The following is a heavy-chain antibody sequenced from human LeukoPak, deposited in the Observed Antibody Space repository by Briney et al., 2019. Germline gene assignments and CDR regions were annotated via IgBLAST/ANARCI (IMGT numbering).Heavy chain of an antibody. Sequence: GRSLRLSCAASGFTFSSYGMHWVRQAPGKGLEWVAVISYDGSNKYYADSVKGRFTISRDNSKNTLYLQMNSLRAEDTAVYYCARAVGSGLKAAAGRVIDYWGQGTLVTVSS. CDR2: ISYDGSNK. V-gene: IGHV3-30*03. CDR1: GFTFSSYG. CDR3: ARAVGSGLKAAAGRVIDY. D-gene: IGHD6-13*01. J-gene: IGHJ4*02.